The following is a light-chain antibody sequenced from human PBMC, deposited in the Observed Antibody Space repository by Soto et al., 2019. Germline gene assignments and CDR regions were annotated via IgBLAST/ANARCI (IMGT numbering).Light chain of an antibody. Sequence: QSALTQPPSASGSPGQSVTISCTGTSSDVGGYNYVSWYQQHPGKAPKLMIYEVSKRPSGVPDCFSGSKSGNTASLTVSGLQAEDEADYYCCSYADSNNVFGTGTKLTVL. J-gene: IGLJ1*01. CDR1: SSDVGGYNY. V-gene: IGLV2-8*01. CDR2: EVS. CDR3: CSYADSNNV.